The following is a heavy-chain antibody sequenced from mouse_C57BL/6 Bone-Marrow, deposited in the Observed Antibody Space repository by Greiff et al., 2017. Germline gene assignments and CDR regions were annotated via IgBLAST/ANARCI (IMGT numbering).Heavy chain of an antibody. CDR1: GFNIKDDY. CDR2: IDPENGDT. D-gene: IGHD2-4*01. V-gene: IGHV14-4*01. Sequence: VQLQQSGAELVRPGASVKLSCTASGFNIKDDYMHWVKQRPEQGLEWIGWIDPENGDTEYASKFQGKATITADTSSNTAYLQLSSLTSEDTAVYYCTRDYYYEFDYWGQGTTLTVSS. J-gene: IGHJ2*01. CDR3: TRDYYYEFDY.